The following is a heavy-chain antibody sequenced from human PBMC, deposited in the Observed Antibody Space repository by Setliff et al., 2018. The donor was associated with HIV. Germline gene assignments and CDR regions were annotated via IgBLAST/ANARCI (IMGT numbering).Heavy chain of an antibody. CDR2: IYFSGST. Sequence: SETLSLTCTVSGGSISSSSHYWSWIRQPPGKGLEWIGSIYFSGSTYYNPSLKSRVTISVDTSKNQFSLKLSSVTAADTAVYYCARPRYTYGTPPAFDIWGRGTVVTVSS. CDR3: ARPRYTYGTPPAFDI. J-gene: IGHJ3*02. V-gene: IGHV4-39*01. D-gene: IGHD5-18*01. CDR1: GGSISSSSHY.